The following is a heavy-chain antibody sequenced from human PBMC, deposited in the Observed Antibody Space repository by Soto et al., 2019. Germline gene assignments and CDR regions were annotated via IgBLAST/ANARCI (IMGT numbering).Heavy chain of an antibody. Sequence: QIILKESGPTLVKPTQTLTLTCTFSGFSLNTRGVGVGWIRQPPGKALECLALIYWDDNKRYSPSLKTRLAITQDTSKNQVVLTMTNMDPVDTGTYYCAHTDVLYCGGDCYHPNRFDPWGKGTLVSVSS. CDR2: IYWDDNK. J-gene: IGHJ5*02. CDR1: GFSLNTRGVG. D-gene: IGHD2-21*02. V-gene: IGHV2-5*02. CDR3: AHTDVLYCGGDCYHPNRFDP.